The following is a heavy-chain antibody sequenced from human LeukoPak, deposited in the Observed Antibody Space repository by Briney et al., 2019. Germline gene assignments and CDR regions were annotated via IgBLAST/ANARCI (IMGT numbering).Heavy chain of an antibody. CDR3: ARGDGYGMDV. Sequence: PGGSLRLSCAASGFPFSRDSMHWVRQSPGKGLVWLSRISPDGTTTNYADSVKGRFTISRDNAKNTLYLQMNSLRAEDTAVYYCARGDGYGMDVWGQGTTVTVPS. CDR1: GFPFSRDS. V-gene: IGHV3-74*01. CDR2: ISPDGTTT. D-gene: IGHD2-8*01. J-gene: IGHJ6*02.